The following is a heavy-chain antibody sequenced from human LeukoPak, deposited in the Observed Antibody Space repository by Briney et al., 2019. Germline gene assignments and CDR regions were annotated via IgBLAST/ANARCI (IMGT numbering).Heavy chain of an antibody. J-gene: IGHJ4*02. Sequence: PGGSLRLSCAASGFTFSSYGMHWVRQAPGKGLEWVAVISYDGSNKYYADSVKGRFTISRDNAKNTLYLQMNSLRADDTAVYYCARDRGYTQDYWGQGTLVTVSS. CDR2: ISYDGSNK. V-gene: IGHV3-30*03. CDR3: ARDRGYTQDY. D-gene: IGHD5-12*01. CDR1: GFTFSSYG.